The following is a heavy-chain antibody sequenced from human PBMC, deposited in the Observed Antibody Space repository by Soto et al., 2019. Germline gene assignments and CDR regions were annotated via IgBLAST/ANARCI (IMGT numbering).Heavy chain of an antibody. CDR3: ARDAGAAGVYDFDMDV. Sequence: SVKVSCKASGGTFTSFAISWVRQAPGEGPEWMGRIIPMFGTVNYAQNFQGRVTITADTSTSTAYMELSSLRSDDTAVYYCARDAGAAGVYDFDMDVWGQGTTVTVS. D-gene: IGHD6-13*01. CDR1: GGTFTSFA. V-gene: IGHV1-69*06. J-gene: IGHJ6*02. CDR2: IIPMFGTV.